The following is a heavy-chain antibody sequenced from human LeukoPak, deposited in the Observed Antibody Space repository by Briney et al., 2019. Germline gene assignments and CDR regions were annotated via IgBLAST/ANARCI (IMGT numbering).Heavy chain of an antibody. J-gene: IGHJ4*02. CDR3: AKEGYYYDSSGYWGPRCFDY. V-gene: IGHV3-23*01. CDR2: ISGSGGST. Sequence: GGSLRLSCVASGFTFSSYAVSWVRQAPGKGLEWVSAISGSGGSTYYADSVKGRFTISRDNSKNTLYLQMNSLRAEDTAVYYCAKEGYYYDSSGYWGPRCFDYWGQGTLVTVSS. D-gene: IGHD3-22*01. CDR1: GFTFSSYA.